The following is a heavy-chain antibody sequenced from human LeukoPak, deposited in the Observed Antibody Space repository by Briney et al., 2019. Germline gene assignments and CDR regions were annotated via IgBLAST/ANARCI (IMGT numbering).Heavy chain of an antibody. V-gene: IGHV1-18*01. J-gene: IGHJ5*02. D-gene: IGHD6-19*01. CDR2: ISAYNDNT. CDR1: DYNFPGYS. Sequence: ASVKVSCKTADYNFPGYSFGWVRQAPGQGLEWMGWISAYNDNTQLAQKFQGRVTMTRYTSATTAYMELRSLRSDDTAIYYCARARLAVTGTAWLDPWGQGTLVTVSS. CDR3: ARARLAVTGTAWLDP.